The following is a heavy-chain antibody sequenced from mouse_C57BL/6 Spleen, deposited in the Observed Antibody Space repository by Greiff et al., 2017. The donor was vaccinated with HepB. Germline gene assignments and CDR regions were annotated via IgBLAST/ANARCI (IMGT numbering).Heavy chain of an antibody. CDR1: GFTFSSYA. Sequence: EVQLKESGGGLVKPGGSLKLSCAASGFTFSSYAMSWVRQTPEKRLEWVATISDGGSYTYYPDNVKGRFTISRDNAKNNLYLQMSHLKSEDTAMYYCAREGDGYDVAYWGQGTLVTVSA. J-gene: IGHJ3*01. CDR3: AREGDGYDVAY. V-gene: IGHV5-4*01. D-gene: IGHD2-2*01. CDR2: ISDGGSYT.